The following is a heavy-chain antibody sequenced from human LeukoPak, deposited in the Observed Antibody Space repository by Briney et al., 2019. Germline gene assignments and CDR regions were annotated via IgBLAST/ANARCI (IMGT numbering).Heavy chain of an antibody. D-gene: IGHD2-2*01. CDR1: GYSFTTYW. CDR3: ARRARGVCSTTSCFVDF. CDR2: IYPGDSDT. Sequence: GESLKISCEGSGYSFTTYWIGWVRQMPGKGLEWMGIIYPGDSDTRYSPSFQGQVTISADKSISTAYLQWSSLKASDTTMYYCARRARGVCSTTSCFVDFWGQGTLVTVSS. J-gene: IGHJ4*02. V-gene: IGHV5-51*01.